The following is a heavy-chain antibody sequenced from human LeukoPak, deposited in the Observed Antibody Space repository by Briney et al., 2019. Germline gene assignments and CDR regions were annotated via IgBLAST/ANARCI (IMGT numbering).Heavy chain of an antibody. Sequence: GGSLRLSCAASGFTFSNAWMNWVRQAPGKGLEWVGRIKSKTDGGTTDYAAPVKGRFTISRDDSKNTLYLQMNSLKTEDTAVYYCTTYYYDSSGYYSENYWGQGTLVTVSS. J-gene: IGHJ4*02. D-gene: IGHD3-22*01. CDR3: TTYYYDSSGYYSENY. CDR2: IKSKTDGGTT. CDR1: GFTFSNAW. V-gene: IGHV3-15*07.